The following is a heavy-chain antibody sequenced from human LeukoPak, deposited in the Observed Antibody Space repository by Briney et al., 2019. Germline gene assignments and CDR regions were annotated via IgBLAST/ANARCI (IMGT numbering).Heavy chain of an antibody. Sequence: GGSLRLSCAASEFTFSSYSMNWVRQAPGKGLEWLSSISSSSSYIYYADSVKGRFTISRDNARNSLYLQMNSLRADDTAVYYCARETHSSGFSWGPGTLVTVSS. J-gene: IGHJ5*02. CDR2: ISSSSSYI. CDR3: ARETHSSGFS. CDR1: EFTFSSYS. D-gene: IGHD6-19*01. V-gene: IGHV3-21*01.